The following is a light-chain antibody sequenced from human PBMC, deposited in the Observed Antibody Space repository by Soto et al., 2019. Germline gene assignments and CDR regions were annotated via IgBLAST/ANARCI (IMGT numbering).Light chain of an antibody. Sequence: QSVLNQPRSVSGSPGQSVTISCTGTSSDVGEYDYVSWYQHHLGKAPKLMIYDVSQRPSGVPDRFSGSKSGSTASLTISGLQAEDEADYYCCSYAGSRVFGGGTKLTVL. CDR2: DVS. V-gene: IGLV2-11*01. J-gene: IGLJ3*02. CDR1: SSDVGEYDY. CDR3: CSYAGSRV.